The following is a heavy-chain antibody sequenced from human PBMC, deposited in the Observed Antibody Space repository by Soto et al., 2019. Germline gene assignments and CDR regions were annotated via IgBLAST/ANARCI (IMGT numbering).Heavy chain of an antibody. CDR3: ASSPLGYCSGGSCYSYAFDI. CDR2: IIPILGIA. V-gene: IGHV1-69*02. J-gene: IGHJ3*02. CDR1: GGTFSSYT. D-gene: IGHD2-15*01. Sequence: QVQLVQSGAEVKKPGSSVKVSCKASGGTFSSYTISWVRQAPGQGLEWMGRIIPILGIANYAQKFQGRVTITADKATSTAYMELRSLRSEDTAVYYCASSPLGYCSGGSCYSYAFDIWGQGTMVTVSS.